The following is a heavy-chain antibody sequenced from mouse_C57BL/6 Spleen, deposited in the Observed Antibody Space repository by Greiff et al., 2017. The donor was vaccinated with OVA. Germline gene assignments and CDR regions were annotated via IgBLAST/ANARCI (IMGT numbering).Heavy chain of an antibody. Sequence: EVQLQQSGPGLVKPSQSLSLTCSVTGYSITSGYYWNWIRQFPGNKLEWMGYISYDGSNNYNPSLKNRISITRDTSKNQFFLKLNSVTTEDTATYYCARDRQQLRPFDYWGQGTTLTVSS. CDR2: ISYDGSN. D-gene: IGHD3-2*02. CDR1: GYSITSGYY. V-gene: IGHV3-6*01. CDR3: ARDRQQLRPFDY. J-gene: IGHJ2*01.